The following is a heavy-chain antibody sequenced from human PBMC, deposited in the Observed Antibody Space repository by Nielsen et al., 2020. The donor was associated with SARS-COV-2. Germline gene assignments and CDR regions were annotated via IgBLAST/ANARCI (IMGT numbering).Heavy chain of an antibody. J-gene: IGHJ6*02. Sequence: GGSLRLSCAASGFTFYDYAMHWVRQAPGKGLEWVSGISWNSGSIGYADSVKGRFTISRDNAKNSLYLQMNSLRAEDTALYYCAKDMRFYGMDVWGQGTTVTVSS. CDR2: ISWNSGSI. CDR3: AKDMRFYGMDV. V-gene: IGHV3-9*01. D-gene: IGHD3-3*01. CDR1: GFTFYDYA.